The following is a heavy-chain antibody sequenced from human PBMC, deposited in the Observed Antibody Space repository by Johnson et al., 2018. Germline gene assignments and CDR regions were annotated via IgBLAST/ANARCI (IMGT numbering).Heavy chain of an antibody. J-gene: IGHJ6*03. CDR2: ISSTRNTI. D-gene: IGHD6-13*01. CDR1: GFTFSTYS. V-gene: IGHV3-48*01. CDR3: AKEGGVAVALRYMDV. Sequence: VQLVQSGGGLVQPGGSLRLSCAASGFTFSTYSMNWVRQAPGKGLEWISYISSTRNTIYYADSVKGRFTISRDNAKSSLYLQMNSLRAEDTAVYYCAKEGGVAVALRYMDVWGKGTTVTVSS.